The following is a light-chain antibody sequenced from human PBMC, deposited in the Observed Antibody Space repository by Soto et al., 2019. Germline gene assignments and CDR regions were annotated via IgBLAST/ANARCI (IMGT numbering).Light chain of an antibody. J-gene: IGKJ4*01. CDR1: QSISSY. CDR2: AAS. V-gene: IGKV1-39*01. Sequence: DIQITQSPASLSASLLDIVTITCRASQSISSYLNWYQQKPGKAPKLLIYAASSLQSGVPSRFSGSGSGTEFTLTISSLQPEDFATYYCQKYDHAPLTFGGGTKVDIK. CDR3: QKYDHAPLT.